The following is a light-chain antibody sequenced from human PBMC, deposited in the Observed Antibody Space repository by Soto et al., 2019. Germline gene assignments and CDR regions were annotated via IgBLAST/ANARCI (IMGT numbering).Light chain of an antibody. CDR2: RAS. V-gene: IGKV3-20*01. CDR1: QSISIN. Sequence: EIVLTQSPGTLSVSPGDRVTLSCMASQSISINLAWYQHKPGQAPRLLMFRASIRATGFPARFSGSGSGTEFNITISRLEPEDFAVYYCQQYGSSPATFGQGTKVDI. J-gene: IGKJ1*01. CDR3: QQYGSSPAT.